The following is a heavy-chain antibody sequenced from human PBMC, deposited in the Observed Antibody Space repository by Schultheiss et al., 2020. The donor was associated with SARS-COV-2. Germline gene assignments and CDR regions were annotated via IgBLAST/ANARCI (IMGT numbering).Heavy chain of an antibody. J-gene: IGHJ5*02. CDR3: AKDRRDCSSTSCRRGWFDP. D-gene: IGHD2-2*01. Sequence: GESLKISCAGSGFTFSSQSMNWVRQAPGKGLEWISYISSSSSITYYADSVKGRFTIFRDNAKNTLYLQMNSLRAEDTAVYYCAKDRRDCSSTSCRRGWFDPWGQGTLVTVSS. CDR1: GFTFSSQS. V-gene: IGHV3-48*01. CDR2: ISSSSSIT.